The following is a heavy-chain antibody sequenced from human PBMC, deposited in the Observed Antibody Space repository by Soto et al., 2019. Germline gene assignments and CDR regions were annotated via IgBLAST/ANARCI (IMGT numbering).Heavy chain of an antibody. CDR3: ARVSGSYYYGMDV. CDR1: GGSISSYY. V-gene: IGHV4-59*12. CDR2: IYYSATT. Sequence: PSETLSLTCTVSGGSISSYYWSWIRQPPGKGLEWIGYIYYSATTNYNPSLKSRVTISVDTSKNQFSLKLSSVTAADTAVYYCARVSGSYYYGMDVWGQGTTVTVSS. D-gene: IGHD1-26*01. J-gene: IGHJ6*02.